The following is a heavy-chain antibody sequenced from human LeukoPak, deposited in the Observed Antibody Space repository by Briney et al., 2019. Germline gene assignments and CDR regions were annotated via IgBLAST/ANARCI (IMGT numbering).Heavy chain of an antibody. V-gene: IGHV4-39*07. D-gene: IGHD1-26*01. CDR3: ARREAYGLIDY. Sequence: SETLSLTCTVSGGSFSSSSYYWGWIRQPPGKGLEWVGSINYRGSNYHNSSLKSRVTMSVDTSKNQFSLKLSSVTAADTAVYYCARREAYGLIDYWGQGTLVTVSS. CDR2: INYRGSN. CDR1: GGSFSSSSYY. J-gene: IGHJ4*02.